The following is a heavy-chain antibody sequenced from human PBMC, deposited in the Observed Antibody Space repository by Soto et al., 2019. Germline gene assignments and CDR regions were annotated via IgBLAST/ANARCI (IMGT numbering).Heavy chain of an antibody. CDR2: IIPIFGTA. CDR1: GGTFSSYA. J-gene: IGHJ6*02. D-gene: IGHD6-19*01. CDR3: AKQLTRRLDYYYGMDV. V-gene: IGHV1-69*12. Sequence: QVQLVQSGAEVKKPGSSVKVSCKASGGTFSSYAISWVRQAPGQGLEWMGGIIPIFGTATYAQKFQGRVTITADESTSTAYMKVSSLRSEDTAVYYCAKQLTRRLDYYYGMDVWGQGTTVTVSS.